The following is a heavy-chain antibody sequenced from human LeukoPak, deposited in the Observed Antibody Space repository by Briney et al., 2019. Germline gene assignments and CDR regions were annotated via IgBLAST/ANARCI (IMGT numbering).Heavy chain of an antibody. CDR3: ARDSLIQYGSGSYWGFDY. Sequence: PGGSLRLSCAASGFIFSNYWMSWVRQAPGKGPEGVGDIKTDGSDKYYVGSVKGRFTISRDNAKNSLYLQMNSLRAEDTAVYYCARDSLIQYGSGSYWGFDYWGQGILVTVSS. CDR2: IKTDGSDK. CDR1: GFIFSNYW. V-gene: IGHV3-7*03. J-gene: IGHJ4*02. D-gene: IGHD3-10*01.